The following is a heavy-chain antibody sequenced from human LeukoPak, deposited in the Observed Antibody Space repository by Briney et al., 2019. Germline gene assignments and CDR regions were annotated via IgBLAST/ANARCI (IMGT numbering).Heavy chain of an antibody. Sequence: GDSVKVSCKASGYTFTGYYMHWVRQAPGQGLEWMGWINPNSGGTNYVQKFQGRVTMTRDTSISTAYMELRSLRSDDTAVYYCARPRGYSSSWGWFDPWGQGTLVTVSS. D-gene: IGHD6-13*01. CDR1: GYTFTGYY. V-gene: IGHV1-2*02. CDR3: ARPRGYSSSWGWFDP. CDR2: INPNSGGT. J-gene: IGHJ5*02.